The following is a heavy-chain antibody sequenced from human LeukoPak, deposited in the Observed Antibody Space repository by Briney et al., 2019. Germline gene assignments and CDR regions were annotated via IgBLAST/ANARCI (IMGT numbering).Heavy chain of an antibody. CDR1: GGTFSSYA. D-gene: IGHD2-2*01. J-gene: IGHJ5*02. V-gene: IGHV1-69*01. CDR2: IIPIFGTA. Sequence: EASVKVSCKASGGTFSSYAISWVRQAPGQGLEWMGGIIPIFGTANYAQKFQGRVTITADESTSTAYMELSSLRSEDTAVYYCVTGYYATYGNWFDPWGQGTLVTVSS. CDR3: VTGYYATYGNWFDP.